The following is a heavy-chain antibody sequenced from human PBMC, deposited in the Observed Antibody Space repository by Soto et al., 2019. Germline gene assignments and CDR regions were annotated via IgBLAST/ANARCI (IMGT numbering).Heavy chain of an antibody. CDR1: GNTVTVYG. D-gene: IGHD2-8*01. V-gene: IGHV1-18*01. J-gene: IGHJ4*02. Sequence: ASVKVSCKASGNTVTVYGLSCVLRAPGQGLEWMGWISSYNGNTRYAQKFQGRVSMTTDTSTNTGSMELRSLTSDDTAVYYCATGGGQTYGDFDFWGQGTLVTVSS. CDR2: ISSYNGNT. CDR3: ATGGGQTYGDFDF.